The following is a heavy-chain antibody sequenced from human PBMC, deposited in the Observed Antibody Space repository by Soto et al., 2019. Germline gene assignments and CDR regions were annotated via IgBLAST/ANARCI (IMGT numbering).Heavy chain of an antibody. CDR3: STCGYISGCYYYFDF. Sequence: GGSLRLSCAASRFTFTTYAMNWVRQAPGKGLEWVALMSSDGTNEHYADSVRGRFTVSRDNSRNTRFLQRNNLRTDDTAVYYLSTCGYISGCYYYFDFWGRGTLVTVSS. D-gene: IGHD6-19*01. J-gene: IGHJ4*02. V-gene: IGHV3-30-3*01. CDR2: MSSDGTNE. CDR1: RFTFTTYA.